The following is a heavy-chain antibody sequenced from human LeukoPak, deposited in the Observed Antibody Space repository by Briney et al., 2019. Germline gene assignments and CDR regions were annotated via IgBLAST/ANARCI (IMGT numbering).Heavy chain of an antibody. D-gene: IGHD1-26*01. V-gene: IGHV1-18*01. CDR3: ARVKARSGSYSLDY. CDR1: GYTFTTYG. J-gene: IGHJ4*02. Sequence: ASVTVSCKASGYTFTTYGISWVRQAPGQGREWMGWISAHNGDTNYAQKFQGRVTMTTDTSTSTAYLELRSLRSDDTAVYYCARVKARSGSYSLDYWGQGTLVTDSS. CDR2: ISAHNGDT.